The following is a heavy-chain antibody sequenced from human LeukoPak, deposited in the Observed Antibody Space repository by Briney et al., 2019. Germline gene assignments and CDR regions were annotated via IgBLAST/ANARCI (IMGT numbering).Heavy chain of an antibody. Sequence: SGATLVNPSQTLTLTCTFSGFSLSTSGGGVGWIRQPPGKSLEWLALIYLDDDKRYSPSLKSRLNITKDTSKNQVVITMTNMDPVETATYYCAHTGYYDILTGYYRYNWFDPWGQGTLVTVSS. CDR2: IYLDDDK. J-gene: IGHJ5*02. D-gene: IGHD3-9*01. CDR1: GFSLSTSGGG. V-gene: IGHV2-5*02. CDR3: AHTGYYDILTGYYRYNWFDP.